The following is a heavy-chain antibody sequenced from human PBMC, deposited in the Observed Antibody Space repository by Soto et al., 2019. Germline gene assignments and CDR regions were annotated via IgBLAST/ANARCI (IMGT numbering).Heavy chain of an antibody. V-gene: IGHV3-23*01. CDR2: ISGSGGST. D-gene: IGHD1-26*01. J-gene: IGHJ6*02. Sequence: GGSLRLSCAASGFTFSSYAMSWVRQAPGKGLEWVSAISGSGGSTYYADSVKGRFTISRDNSKNTLYLQMNSLRAEDTAVYYFAKDEVAAVYYYYYGMDVWGQGTTVTVFS. CDR3: AKDEVAAVYYYYYGMDV. CDR1: GFTFSSYA.